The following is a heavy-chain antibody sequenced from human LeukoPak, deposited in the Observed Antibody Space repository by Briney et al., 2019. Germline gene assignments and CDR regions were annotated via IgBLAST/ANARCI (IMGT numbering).Heavy chain of an antibody. CDR3: ARLLTAAFTDV. D-gene: IGHD2/OR15-2a*01. CDR2: IYYSGST. Sequence: LSETLSLTCSVSGGSISSSSYYWCWIRPPPGKGLEWIGSIYYSGSTYYNPSLKGRVTISVDTSKNQFSLNLSSVTAADTAVYYCARLLTAAFTDVWGQGTTVTVAS. V-gene: IGHV4-39*01. J-gene: IGHJ6*02. CDR1: GGSISSSSYY.